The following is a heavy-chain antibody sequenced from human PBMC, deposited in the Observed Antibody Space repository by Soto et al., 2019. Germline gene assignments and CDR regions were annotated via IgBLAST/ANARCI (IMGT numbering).Heavy chain of an antibody. Sequence: SETLSLTCTVSGGSISSGGYYWSWIRQHPGKGLEWIGYIYYSGSTYYNPSLKSRVTISVDTSKNQFSLRLSSVTAADTAVYYCARGYYDILTGPTGMDVWGQGTTVTVSS. CDR2: IYYSGST. J-gene: IGHJ6*02. V-gene: IGHV4-31*03. CDR1: GGSISSGGYY. D-gene: IGHD3-9*01. CDR3: ARGYYDILTGPTGMDV.